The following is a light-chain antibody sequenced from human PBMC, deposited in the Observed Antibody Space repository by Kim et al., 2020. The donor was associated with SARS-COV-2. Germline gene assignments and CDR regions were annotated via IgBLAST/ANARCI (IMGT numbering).Light chain of an antibody. CDR3: SAWDSSLSAWV. J-gene: IGLJ3*02. V-gene: IGLV10-54*04. CDR1: IDNVGYEG. CDR2: RNN. Sequence: SQTSTRTCTRNIDNVGYEGSAWLQQHQGHPPKLLSYRNNNRPSGISERFSASRSGNIASLTITGLQPEDEADYYCSAWDSSLSAWVFGGGTQLTVL.